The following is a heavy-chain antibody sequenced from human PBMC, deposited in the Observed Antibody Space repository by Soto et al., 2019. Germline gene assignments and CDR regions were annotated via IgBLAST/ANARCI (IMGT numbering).Heavy chain of an antibody. D-gene: IGHD2-8*02. CDR3: AKSTGGTANGMDV. CDR2: ISWNSGTI. J-gene: IGHJ6*02. Sequence: EVPLVESGGGLVQPGRSLRLSCAASGFTFDDYAMHWVRHAPGKGLEWVSGISWNSGTIGYADSVKGRFTISRDNAKNSLYLQMNSLRVEDTALYYCAKSTGGTANGMDVWGQGTTVSVSS. CDR1: GFTFDDYA. V-gene: IGHV3-9*01.